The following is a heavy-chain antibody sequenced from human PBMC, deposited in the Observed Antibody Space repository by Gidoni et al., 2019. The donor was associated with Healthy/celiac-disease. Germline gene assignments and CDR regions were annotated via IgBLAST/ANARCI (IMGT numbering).Heavy chain of an antibody. Sequence: QVQLVESGGGVVQPGRSLRLSCAASGFTFSSYAMHWVRQAPGKGLEWVAVISYDGSNKYYADSVKGRFTISRDNSKNTLYLQMNSLRAEDTAVYYCYEAPGYWGQGTLVTVSS. J-gene: IGHJ4*02. V-gene: IGHV3-30*04. CDR2: ISYDGSNK. D-gene: IGHD3-10*01. CDR1: GFTFSSYA. CDR3: YEAPGY.